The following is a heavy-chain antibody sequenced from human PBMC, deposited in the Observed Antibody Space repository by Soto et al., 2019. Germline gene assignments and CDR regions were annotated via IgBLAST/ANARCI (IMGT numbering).Heavy chain of an antibody. CDR1: GFTFSGYA. CDR3: AKVPEVGPTVTCTVGY. D-gene: IGHD4-17*01. J-gene: IGHJ4*02. CDR2: ISGSGGST. V-gene: IGHV3-23*01. Sequence: GGSMRLSCAASGFTFSGYAMSWVGPAPGKGLEWVSAISGSGGSTYYADSVKGRFTISRDNSKNTLYLQMNSLRAEDTAVYYCAKVPEVGPTVTCTVGYWGQGTLVTVSS.